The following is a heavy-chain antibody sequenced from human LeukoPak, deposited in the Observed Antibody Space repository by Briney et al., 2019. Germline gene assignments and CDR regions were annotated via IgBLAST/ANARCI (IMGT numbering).Heavy chain of an antibody. Sequence: GGSRRLSCAASGFTFSTYWMSWVRQAPGKGLEWVANIKQDGSEKNYVDSVKGRFTISRDNAKNSLYLQMNSLRAEDTAVYYCANYYDSSGYYSWGQGTLVTVSS. J-gene: IGHJ4*02. CDR3: ANYYDSSGYYS. CDR2: IKQDGSEK. D-gene: IGHD3-22*01. V-gene: IGHV3-7*02. CDR1: GFTFSTYW.